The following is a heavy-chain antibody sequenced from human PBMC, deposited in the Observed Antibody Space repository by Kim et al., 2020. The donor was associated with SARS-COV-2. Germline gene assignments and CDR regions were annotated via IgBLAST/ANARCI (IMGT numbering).Heavy chain of an antibody. Sequence: SETLSLTCTVSGGSISSYYWSWIRQPPGKGLEWIGYIYYSGSTNYNPSLKSRVTISVDTSKNQFSLKLSSVTAADTAGYYCARDNSYGFGWQADAFDIWGKGTMVTVSS. CDR1: GGSISSYY. D-gene: IGHD5-18*01. J-gene: IGHJ3*02. CDR2: IYYSGST. V-gene: IGHV4-59*01. CDR3: ARDNSYGFGWQADAFDI.